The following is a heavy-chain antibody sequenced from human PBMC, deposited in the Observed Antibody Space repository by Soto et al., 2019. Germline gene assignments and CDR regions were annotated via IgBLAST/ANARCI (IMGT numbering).Heavy chain of an antibody. D-gene: IGHD6-13*01. J-gene: IGHJ6*02. Sequence: GYRKTRYPRHCVSRAPGQRLEWMGWINAGNGNTKYSQKFQGRVTITRDTSASTAYMELSSLRSEDTAVYYCASPLTAAAGTDYYYYGMDVCAQPITLTVYS. V-gene: IGHV1-3*01. CDR1: GYRKTRYP. CDR3: ASPLTAAAGTDYYYYGMDV. CDR2: INAGNGNT.